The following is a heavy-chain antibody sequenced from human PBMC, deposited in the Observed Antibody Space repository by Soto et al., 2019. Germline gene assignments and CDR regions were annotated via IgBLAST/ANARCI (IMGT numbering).Heavy chain of an antibody. V-gene: IGHV2-5*02. CDR1: GFSLTTSGVG. Sequence: SGPPLVNPTQTLTLTCPFSGFSLTTSGVGVGWIRQPPRKALEWLALISWDDDERYSPSLQSSLTITKDTTKHQVGLTIINTYPVDTATYYCPHMTTVTTLDSWGQGTPVTVSS. CDR3: PHMTTVTTLDS. CDR2: ISWDDDE. J-gene: IGHJ4*02. D-gene: IGHD4-17*01.